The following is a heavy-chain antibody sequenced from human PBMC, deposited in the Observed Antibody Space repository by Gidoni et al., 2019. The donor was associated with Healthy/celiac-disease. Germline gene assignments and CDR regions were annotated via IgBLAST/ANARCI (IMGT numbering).Heavy chain of an antibody. CDR3: ARHPLSVYSSGWYFLGDDY. CDR2: IYYSGST. J-gene: IGHJ4*02. Sequence: QLQLQESGPGLVKPSETLSLTCTVSGGSISSSSYYWGWIRQPPGKGLEWIGSIYYSGSTYYNPSLKSRVTISVDTSKNQFSLKLSSVTAADTAVYYCARHPLSVYSSGWYFLGDDYWGQGTLVTVSS. D-gene: IGHD6-19*01. CDR1: GGSISSSSYY. V-gene: IGHV4-39*01.